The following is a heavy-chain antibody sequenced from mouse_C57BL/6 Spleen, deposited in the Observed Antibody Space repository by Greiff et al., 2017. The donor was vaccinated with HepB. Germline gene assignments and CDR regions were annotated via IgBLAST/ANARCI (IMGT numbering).Heavy chain of an antibody. V-gene: IGHV1-82*01. Sequence: VQLQQSGPELVKPGASVKISCKASGYAFSSSWMNWVKQRPGKGLEWIGRIYPGDGDTNYNGKFKGKATLTADKSSSTAYMQLSSLTSEDSAVYFCARDGYFSHYYAMDYWGQGTSVTVSS. CDR1: GYAFSSSW. CDR2: IYPGDGDT. CDR3: ARDGYFSHYYAMDY. D-gene: IGHD2-3*01. J-gene: IGHJ4*01.